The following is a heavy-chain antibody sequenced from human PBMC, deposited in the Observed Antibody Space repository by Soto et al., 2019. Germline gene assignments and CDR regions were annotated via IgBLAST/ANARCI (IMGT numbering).Heavy chain of an antibody. CDR1: GGSISSSSYY. D-gene: IGHD1-1*01. CDR3: ARETPGRIRLEHDY. J-gene: IGHJ4*02. V-gene: IGHV4-39*07. CDR2: IYYSGST. Sequence: SETLSLTCTVSGGSISSSSYYWGWIRQPPGKGLEWIGSIYYSGSTYYNPSLKSRVTISVDTSKNQFSLKLSSVTAADTAVEYCARETPGRIRLEHDYWGQGTLVTVSS.